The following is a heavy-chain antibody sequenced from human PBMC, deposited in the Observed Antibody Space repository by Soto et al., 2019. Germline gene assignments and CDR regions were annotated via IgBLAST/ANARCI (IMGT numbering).Heavy chain of an antibody. V-gene: IGHV1-69*02. D-gene: IGHD1-26*01. CDR1: GGTFSSYT. J-gene: IGHJ4*02. CDR2: IIPILGIA. Sequence: QVQLVQSGAEVKKPGSSVKVSCKASGGTFSSYTISWVRQAPGQGLEWMGRIIPILGIANYAQKFQGRVTITADKSTSTAYMELSSLRSEDTAVYYCASVSGQRATTDYFDYWGQGTLVTVSS. CDR3: ASVSGQRATTDYFDY.